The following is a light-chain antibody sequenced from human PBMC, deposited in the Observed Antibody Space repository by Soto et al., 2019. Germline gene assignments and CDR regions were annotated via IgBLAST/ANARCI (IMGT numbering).Light chain of an antibody. CDR1: QSISSW. Sequence: DIQMTQSPSTLSASVGDRVTTTCRASQSISSWLAWYQQKPRKAPKLLIYKASSLESGVPSRFSGSGSGTEFTLTISSLQPDDFATYYCQQYNSYWTFGQGTKVDIK. V-gene: IGKV1-5*03. CDR3: QQYNSYWT. J-gene: IGKJ1*01. CDR2: KAS.